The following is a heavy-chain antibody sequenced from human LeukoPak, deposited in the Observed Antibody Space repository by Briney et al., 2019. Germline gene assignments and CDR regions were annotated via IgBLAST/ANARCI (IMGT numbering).Heavy chain of an antibody. CDR1: GGTFSSYA. V-gene: IGHV1-69*13. Sequence: SVKVSCKASGGTFSSYAISWVRQAPGQGLEWMGGIIPIFGTANYAQKFQGRVTITADESTSTAYMELSSLRSEDTAVYYCAREDYGGNLGDAFDIWGQGTMVTVSS. CDR2: IIPIFGTA. J-gene: IGHJ3*02. CDR3: AREDYGGNLGDAFDI. D-gene: IGHD4-23*01.